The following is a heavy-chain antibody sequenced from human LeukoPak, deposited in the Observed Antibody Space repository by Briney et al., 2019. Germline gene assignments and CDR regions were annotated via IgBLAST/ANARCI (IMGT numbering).Heavy chain of an antibody. CDR2: INHSGST. V-gene: IGHV4-34*01. Sequence: PSETLSLTCAVYGGSFSGYYWSWIRQPPGKGLEWIGEINHSGSTNYNPSLKSRVTISVDTSKNQFSLKLSSVTAADTAVYYCARGLDDYGDYFWGQGTLVTVSS. D-gene: IGHD4-17*01. CDR3: ARGLDDYGDYF. CDR1: GGSFSGYY. J-gene: IGHJ4*02.